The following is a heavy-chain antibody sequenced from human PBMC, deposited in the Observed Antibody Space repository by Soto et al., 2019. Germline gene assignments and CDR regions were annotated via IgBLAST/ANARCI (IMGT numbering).Heavy chain of an antibody. CDR3: ARDTAGRRYFDWFSS. CDR2: IWYDESNK. CDR1: GFPFINHG. Sequence: GGSLRLSCAASGFPFINHGMHWVLQAPGKGLEWVAIIWYDESNKYYADYVKGRFTISRDNSKNTLYLQMNSLRAEDTAVYYCARDTAGRRYFDWFSSWGQGALVTVSS. D-gene: IGHD3-9*01. V-gene: IGHV3-33*01. J-gene: IGHJ5*01.